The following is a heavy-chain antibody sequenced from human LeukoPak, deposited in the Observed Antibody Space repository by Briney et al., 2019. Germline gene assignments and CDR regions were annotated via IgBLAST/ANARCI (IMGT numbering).Heavy chain of an antibody. V-gene: IGHV4-4*07. CDR2: INSSGST. CDR1: GGSISSYY. J-gene: IGHJ6*03. Sequence: SETLSLTCTVSGGSISSYYWSWIRQSAGKGLEWIGRINSSGSTSYNPSLKSRVTMSVDTSKNQFSLKLSSVTAADTAMYYCAREVADYGGYYYYHYMDVWGKGTTVTISS. CDR3: AREVADYGGYYYYHYMDV. D-gene: IGHD4-23*01.